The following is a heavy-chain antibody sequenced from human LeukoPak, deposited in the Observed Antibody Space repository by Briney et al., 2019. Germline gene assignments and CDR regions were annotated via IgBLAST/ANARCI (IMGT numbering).Heavy chain of an antibody. Sequence: GGSLRLSCAASGFTFDDYAMHWVRQAPGKGLEWVSFISWDGGSTYYADSVKGRFTISRDNSKNSLYLQMNSLRAEDTALYYCAKVTYGAGTYGAFDYWGQGTLVTVSS. V-gene: IGHV3-43D*03. D-gene: IGHD3-10*01. CDR1: GFTFDDYA. J-gene: IGHJ4*02. CDR2: ISWDGGST. CDR3: AKVTYGAGTYGAFDY.